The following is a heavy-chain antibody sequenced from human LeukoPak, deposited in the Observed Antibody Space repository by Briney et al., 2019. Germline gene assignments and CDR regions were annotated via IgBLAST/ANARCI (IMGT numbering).Heavy chain of an antibody. CDR2: IYPGDSDT. CDR1: GYSFTSYW. D-gene: IGHD6-19*01. J-gene: IGHJ5*02. Sequence: GESLKISCKGSGYSFTSYWIGWVRQMPGRGLEWMGIIYPGDSDTRYSPSFQGQVTISADKSNSTAYLQWSSLKASDTAMYYCATVQEGYSSGWYRFGRAPFDPWGQGTLVTVSS. CDR3: ATVQEGYSSGWYRFGRAPFDP. V-gene: IGHV5-51*01.